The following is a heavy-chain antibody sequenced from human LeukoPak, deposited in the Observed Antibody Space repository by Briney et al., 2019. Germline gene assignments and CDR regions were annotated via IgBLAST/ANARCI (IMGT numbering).Heavy chain of an antibody. CDR3: ARARGGQQLVHYDY. D-gene: IGHD6-13*01. Sequence: GASVKVSCKAFGYTLSSYGITWVRQVPGQGLEWMGWISANSGNTNYAQKIQGRVTMTTDTSTSTAYMELRSLRSDDTAVYYCARARGGQQLVHYDYWGQGTLVTVSS. CDR1: GYTLSSYG. V-gene: IGHV1-18*04. J-gene: IGHJ4*02. CDR2: ISANSGNT.